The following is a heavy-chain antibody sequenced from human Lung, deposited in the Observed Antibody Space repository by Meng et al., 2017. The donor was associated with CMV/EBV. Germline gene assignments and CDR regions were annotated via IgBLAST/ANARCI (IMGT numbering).Heavy chain of an antibody. J-gene: IGHJ3*02. CDR3: AKDPVVGAPHVFDI. V-gene: IGHV3-23*01. CDR1: GFTFSTYA. D-gene: IGHD1-26*01. Sequence: GGSXRLXCEASGFTFSTYAMSWVRQPPGKGLEWVSAISGGSDGGRAFYADSVKGRFTISRDNSKSTLFLQMNSLTVEDTAVYYCAKDPVVGAPHVFDIWGQGXMVTVSS. CDR2: ISGGSDGGRA.